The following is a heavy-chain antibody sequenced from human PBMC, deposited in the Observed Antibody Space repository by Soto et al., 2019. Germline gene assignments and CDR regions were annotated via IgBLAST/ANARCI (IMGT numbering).Heavy chain of an antibody. CDR3: AKDGGWPNIYYYYYMDV. Sequence: GGSLRLSCAASGFTFDDYAMHWVRQAPGKGLEWVSGISWNSGSIGYADSVKGRFTISRDNAKNSLYLQMNSLRAEDTALYYCAKDGGWPNIYYYYYMDVWGKGTTVTVSS. CDR2: ISWNSGSI. D-gene: IGHD2-15*01. J-gene: IGHJ6*03. CDR1: GFTFDDYA. V-gene: IGHV3-9*01.